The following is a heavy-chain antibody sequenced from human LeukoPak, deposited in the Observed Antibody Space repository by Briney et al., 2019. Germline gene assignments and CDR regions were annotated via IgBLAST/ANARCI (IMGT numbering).Heavy chain of an antibody. Sequence: SETLSLTCAVYGGSFSGYYWSWIRQPPGKGLEWIGEINHSGSTNYNPSLKSRVTISVDTSKNQFSLKLSSVTAADTAVYYCARVGRGYYGSGSYYINYYYGMDVWGQGTTVTVSS. V-gene: IGHV4-34*01. CDR2: INHSGST. D-gene: IGHD3-10*01. J-gene: IGHJ6*02. CDR1: GGSFSGYY. CDR3: ARVGRGYYGSGSYYINYYYGMDV.